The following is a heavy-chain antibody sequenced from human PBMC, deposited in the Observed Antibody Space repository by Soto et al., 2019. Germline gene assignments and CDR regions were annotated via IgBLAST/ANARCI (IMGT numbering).Heavy chain of an antibody. D-gene: IGHD6-19*01. CDR2: INWNSGSI. CDR1: GFTFDDYA. V-gene: IGHV3-9*01. CDR3: AKAQTIAVVGIGFDY. J-gene: IGHJ4*02. Sequence: EVQLVESGGGLVQPGRSLRLSCAASGFTFDDYAMHWVRQAPGKGLEWVSGINWNSGSIGYADSVKGRFTISRDNAKNSLYLQMNSLRVEDTALYYCAKAQTIAVVGIGFDYWGQGTLVTVSS.